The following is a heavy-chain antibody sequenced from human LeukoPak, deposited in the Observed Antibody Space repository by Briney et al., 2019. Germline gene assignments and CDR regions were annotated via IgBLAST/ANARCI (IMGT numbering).Heavy chain of an antibody. Sequence: GGSLRLSCAASGFTFSSYWMHWVRHAPRKGLVWVSRVNTDGSSTTYADSVKGRFTISRDNAKNTLYLQMNSLRAEDTAVYYCARDLRGIVVVTAIDYWRQGTLVTVCS. J-gene: IGHJ4*02. CDR2: VNTDGSST. D-gene: IGHD2-21*02. V-gene: IGHV3-74*01. CDR3: ARDLRGIVVVTAIDY. CDR1: GFTFSSYW.